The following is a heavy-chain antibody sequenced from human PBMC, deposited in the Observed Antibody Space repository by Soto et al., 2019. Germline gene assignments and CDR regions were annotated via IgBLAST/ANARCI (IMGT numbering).Heavy chain of an antibody. D-gene: IGHD3-16*02. V-gene: IGHV3-23*01. J-gene: IGHJ4*02. Sequence: PGGSLRLSCSASGFTFNSYAMSWVRQAPGKGLEWVSVISGSGHIPYYTDSVKGRFTISRDNSKNTLYLQMNSLRAEDTAIYYCAKALLITFGGVVAPSGYWGQGTPVTVSS. CDR1: GFTFNSYA. CDR3: AKALLITFGGVVAPSGY. CDR2: ISGSGHIP.